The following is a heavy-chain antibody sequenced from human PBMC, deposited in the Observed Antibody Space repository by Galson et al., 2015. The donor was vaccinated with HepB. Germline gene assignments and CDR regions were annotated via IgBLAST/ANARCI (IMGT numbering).Heavy chain of an antibody. Sequence: SLRLSCAASGFTFSGSAMHWVRQASGKGLEWVGLIRSKANSYATAYAASVKGRFTISRDDSKNTAYLQMNSLKTEDTAVYYCTRADGYNLGYWGQGTLVTASS. V-gene: IGHV3-73*01. CDR2: IRSKANSYAT. D-gene: IGHD5-24*01. CDR1: GFTFSGSA. CDR3: TRADGYNLGY. J-gene: IGHJ4*02.